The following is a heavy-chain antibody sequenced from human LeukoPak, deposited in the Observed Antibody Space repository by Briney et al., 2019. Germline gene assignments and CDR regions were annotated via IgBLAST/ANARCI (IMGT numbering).Heavy chain of an antibody. V-gene: IGHV4-34*01. CDR2: INHSGST. J-gene: IGHJ5*02. CDR3: ARDGGEYSYVYFDP. Sequence: SETLSLTCAVYGGSFSGYYWSWIRQPPGKGLEWIGEINHSGSTNYNPSLKSRVTISVDTSKNQFSLKLSSVTAADTAVYYCARDGGEYSYVYFDPWGQGTLVTVSS. D-gene: IGHD5-18*01. CDR1: GGSFSGYY.